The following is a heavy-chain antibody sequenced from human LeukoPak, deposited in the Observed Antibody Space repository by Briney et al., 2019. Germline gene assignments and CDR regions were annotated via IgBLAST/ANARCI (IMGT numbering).Heavy chain of an antibody. CDR1: GGTFRNYA. D-gene: IGHD3-22*01. V-gene: IGHV1-69*05. CDR2: IIPIFGTA. J-gene: IGHJ5*02. CDR3: AREPMIGSHWFDP. Sequence: SVHVSCQASGGTFRNYAISGLRQPPGRGREGMGGIIPIFGTANYAQKFQGRVTITTDESTSTAYMELSSLRSEDTAVYYCAREPMIGSHWFDPWGQGTLVTVSS.